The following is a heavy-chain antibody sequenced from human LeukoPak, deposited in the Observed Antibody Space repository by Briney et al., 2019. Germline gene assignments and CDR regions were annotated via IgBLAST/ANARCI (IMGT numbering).Heavy chain of an antibody. CDR2: MNPNSGNT. CDR1: GYTFTSYD. Sequence: ASVKVSCKASGYTFTSYDINWLRQATGQGLEWVGWMNPNSGNTGYAQKFQGRVTITRDTSISTAYMELSSLRSEDTAVYYCARTHSHYYGSGSYYIYWGQGTLVTVSS. J-gene: IGHJ4*02. V-gene: IGHV1-8*03. D-gene: IGHD3-10*01. CDR3: ARTHSHYYGSGSYYIY.